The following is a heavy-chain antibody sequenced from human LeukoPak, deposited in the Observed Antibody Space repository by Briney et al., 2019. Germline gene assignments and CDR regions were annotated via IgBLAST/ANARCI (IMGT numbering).Heavy chain of an antibody. Sequence: SDTLSLTCAVSGYSITSSSWWGWIRQPPGKGLEWIGYIYHSGTTYYNPSLQSRVTMSVDTSKNQFSLKLSSVTAVDTAVYYCARKENVYYYFDYWGQGTLVTVSP. CDR2: IYHSGTT. V-gene: IGHV4-28*01. D-gene: IGHD3-10*01. CDR3: ARKENVYYYFDY. CDR1: GYSITSSSW. J-gene: IGHJ4*02.